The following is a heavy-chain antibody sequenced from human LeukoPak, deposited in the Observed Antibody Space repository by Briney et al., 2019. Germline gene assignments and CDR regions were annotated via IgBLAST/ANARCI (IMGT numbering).Heavy chain of an antibody. CDR1: GGSVSSGSYY. Sequence: SETLSLTCTVSGGSVSSGSYYWSWIRQPPGKGLEWIGYIYYSGSTNYNPSLKSRVTISVDTSKNQFSLKLSSVTAADTAVYYCARDGDDYTGMDVWGQGTTVTVSS. J-gene: IGHJ6*02. CDR2: IYYSGST. V-gene: IGHV4-61*01. D-gene: IGHD4-11*01. CDR3: ARDGDDYTGMDV.